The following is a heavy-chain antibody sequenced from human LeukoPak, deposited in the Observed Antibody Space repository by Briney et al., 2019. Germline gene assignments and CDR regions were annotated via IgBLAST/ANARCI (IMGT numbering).Heavy chain of an antibody. J-gene: IGHJ4*02. CDR1: GFTFSTYG. Sequence: PGGSLRLSCEASGFTFSTYGMHWVRQAPGKGLEWVAFVHYDGSNKYYADSVKGRFTISRDNSKNTLNLQMKSLRADDTAVYYCAKVFRGNGGPFDYWGQGTLVTVSS. V-gene: IGHV3-30*02. CDR3: AKVFRGNGGPFDY. CDR2: VHYDGSNK. D-gene: IGHD3-16*01.